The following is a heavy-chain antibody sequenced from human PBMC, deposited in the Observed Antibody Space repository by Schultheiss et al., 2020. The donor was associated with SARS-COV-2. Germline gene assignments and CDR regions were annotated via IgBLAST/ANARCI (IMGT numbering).Heavy chain of an antibody. CDR2: ISSSGSTI. J-gene: IGHJ4*02. V-gene: IGHV3-11*01. CDR1: GFTFSDYY. Sequence: GGSLRLSCAASGFTFSDYYMSWIRQAPGKGLEWVSYISSSGSTIYYADSVKGRFTISRDNAKNSLYLQMNSLRAEDTAVYYCARDKVPVVAATPGYWGQGTLVTVSS. CDR3: ARDKVPVVAATPGY. D-gene: IGHD2-15*01.